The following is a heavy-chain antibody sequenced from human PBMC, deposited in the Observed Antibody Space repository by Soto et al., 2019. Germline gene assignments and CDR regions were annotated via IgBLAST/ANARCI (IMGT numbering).Heavy chain of an antibody. CDR2: IIPIVETP. V-gene: IGHV1-69*13. J-gene: IGHJ5*02. CDR3: ARLSRPNYYDTSGFFKDNWFDP. CDR1: GGTFNSYD. Sequence: SVKVSCKASGGTFNSYDINWVRQAPGQGLEWMGGIIPIVETPKYAQKFQGRVTITADESTNTVYMELSSLRSEDTAMYYCARLSRPNYYDTSGFFKDNWFDPWGQGTLVTSPQ. D-gene: IGHD3-22*01.